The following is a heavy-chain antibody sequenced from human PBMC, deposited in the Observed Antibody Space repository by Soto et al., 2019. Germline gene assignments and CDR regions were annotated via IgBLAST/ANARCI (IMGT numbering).Heavy chain of an antibody. CDR3: AEAWGWFDR. V-gene: IGHV3-23*01. CDR2: ISASGGTT. D-gene: IGHD3-16*01. Sequence: EVPLLESGGDLVHPGGSLSLSCAASGFTFTSYAMTWVRQAPEKGLEWVSSISASGGTTYYTDSVKGRFTISRDNSKNTLVLQLSSLRAEDTAVYYCAEAWGWFDRWGQGTLVTVSS. CDR1: GFTFTSYA. J-gene: IGHJ5*02.